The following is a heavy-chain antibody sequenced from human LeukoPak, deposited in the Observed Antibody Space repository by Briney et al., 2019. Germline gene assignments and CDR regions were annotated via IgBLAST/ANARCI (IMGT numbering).Heavy chain of an antibody. CDR1: GGSISSSSYY. V-gene: IGHV4-39*07. D-gene: IGHD6-13*01. CDR2: IYYSGST. Sequence: SETLSLTCTVSGGSISSSSYYWGWIRQPPGKGLEWIGSIYYSGSTYYNPSLRSRATISVDTSKNQFSLKLSSVTAADTAVYYCARGSLTAAGTFDYWGQGTLVTVSS. J-gene: IGHJ4*02. CDR3: ARGSLTAAGTFDY.